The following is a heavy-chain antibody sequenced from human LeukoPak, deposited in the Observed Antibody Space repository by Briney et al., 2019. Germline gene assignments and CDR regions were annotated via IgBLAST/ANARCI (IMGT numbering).Heavy chain of an antibody. CDR2: IYTSGST. J-gene: IGHJ4*02. CDR3: ARRGYSGYDY. CDR1: GGSFSGYY. Sequence: SETLSLTCAVYGGSFSGYYWSWIRQPAGKGLEWIGRIYTSGSTNNNPSLKSRVTISVDTSKNQFSLKLNSVTAADTAVYYCARRGYSGYDYWGQGTLVTVSS. D-gene: IGHD5-12*01. V-gene: IGHV4-59*10.